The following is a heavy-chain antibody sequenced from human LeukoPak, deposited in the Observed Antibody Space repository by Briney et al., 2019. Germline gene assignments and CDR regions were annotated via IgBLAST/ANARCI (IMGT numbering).Heavy chain of an antibody. CDR2: IYHSGST. Sequence: PSETLSLTCTVSGGSISNYYWSWIRQPPGKGLEWIGYIYHSGSTYYNPSLKSRVTISVDTSKNQFSLKLSSVTAADTAVYYCARDPKDFYDTSNYLYFDYWGRGTLVTVSS. V-gene: IGHV4-59*04. J-gene: IGHJ4*02. CDR1: GGSISNYY. D-gene: IGHD3-22*01. CDR3: ARDPKDFYDTSNYLYFDY.